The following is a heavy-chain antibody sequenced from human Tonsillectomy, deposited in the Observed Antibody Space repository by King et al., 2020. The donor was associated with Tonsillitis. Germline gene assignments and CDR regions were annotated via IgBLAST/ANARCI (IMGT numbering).Heavy chain of an antibody. V-gene: IGHV3-30*18. D-gene: IGHD2-2*02. CDR2: TPSDGTNK. Sequence: VQLVESGGGVVQPGRSLRLSCAASGITFSTYAMHWVRQAPGKGLEWVAATPSDGTNKYYGDSVKGRFTISRDNSKNTLYLQMNSLRFDETAVYYCAKGSASCYTCWFDPWGQGTLVTVSS. J-gene: IGHJ5*02. CDR1: GITFSTYA. CDR3: AKGSASCYTCWFDP.